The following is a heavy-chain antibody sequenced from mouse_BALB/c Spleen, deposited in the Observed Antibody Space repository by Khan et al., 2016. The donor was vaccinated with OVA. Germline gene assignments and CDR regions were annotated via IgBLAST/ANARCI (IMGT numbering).Heavy chain of an antibody. D-gene: IGHD2-4*01. V-gene: IGHV3-2*02. CDR1: GYSITSEYA. CDR2: ISYSGNT. CDR3: ARKDYYDYDPFAY. Sequence: EVQLQESGPGLVKPSQSLSLTCTVIGYSITSEYAWNWIRQFPGNKLEWMGYISYSGNTRYNPSLKSRISITRDTSKNQFFLQLNSVTTEDTATYYCARKDYYDYDPFAYWGQGTLVTVSA. J-gene: IGHJ3*01.